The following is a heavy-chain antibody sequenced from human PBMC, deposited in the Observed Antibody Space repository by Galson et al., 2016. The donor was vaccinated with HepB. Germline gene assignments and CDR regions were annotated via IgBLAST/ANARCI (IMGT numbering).Heavy chain of an antibody. CDR2: FWNERDSE. CDR3: ARDRDRTTFFFDH. V-gene: IGHV3-33*01. CDR1: GFTFSTHD. Sequence: SLRLSCAASGFTFSTHDIHWVRQAPGKGLEWVAGFWNERDSEYYADSVKGRFTVPRDNSKNTLYLEMNSLRAEDTAVYYCARDRDRTTFFFDHGGQGTLVTVSS. D-gene: IGHD2/OR15-2a*01. J-gene: IGHJ4*02.